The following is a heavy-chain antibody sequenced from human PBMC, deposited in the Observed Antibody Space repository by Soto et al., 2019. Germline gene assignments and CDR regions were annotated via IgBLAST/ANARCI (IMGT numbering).Heavy chain of an antibody. D-gene: IGHD3-10*01. V-gene: IGHV6-1*01. CDR2: TYYRSKWYH. CDR1: GDSVCSDSTS. J-gene: IGHJ3*01. Sequence: SQTQSLPYAGCGDSVCSDSTSWNWIRRSPSRGVGWLGRTYYRSKWYHDYAASMKSRITINPDTSKNQISLELNSMAPEDTAVHYSARGNALDVWGQGTVVTVSS. CDR3: ARGNALDV.